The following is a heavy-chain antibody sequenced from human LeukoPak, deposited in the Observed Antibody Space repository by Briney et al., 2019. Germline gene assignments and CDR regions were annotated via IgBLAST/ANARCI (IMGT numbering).Heavy chain of an antibody. CDR1: GFTFDGHA. J-gene: IGHJ6*03. Sequence: GGSLRLSCAASGFTFDGHAMHWVRQAPGKGLEWVSVISGDGDRTYYADSVKGRFTVSRDNSKNSLYLQLSSLRSEDTALYYCAKDARLIHLWSIVYYYYYMDVWGKGTAVTVSS. CDR2: ISGDGDRT. CDR3: AKDARLIHLWSIVYYYYYMDV. D-gene: IGHD5-18*01. V-gene: IGHV3-43*02.